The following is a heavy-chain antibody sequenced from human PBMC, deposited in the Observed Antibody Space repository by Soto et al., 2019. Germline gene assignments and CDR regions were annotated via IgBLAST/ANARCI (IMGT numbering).Heavy chain of an antibody. CDR2: IHYTETT. Sequence: QVQLQESGPGLVKPSETLSLTCTVSGGSISGSSYYWGWIRQPPGKGLEWIGSIHYTETTYYNPSLNSRVTISVDTSKNQLFLKLSSVTAADTAVYYCARPHCSSSNCPNWFDPWGQGTLVTVSS. D-gene: IGHD2-2*01. V-gene: IGHV4-39*01. CDR1: GGSISGSSYY. CDR3: ARPHCSSSNCPNWFDP. J-gene: IGHJ5*02.